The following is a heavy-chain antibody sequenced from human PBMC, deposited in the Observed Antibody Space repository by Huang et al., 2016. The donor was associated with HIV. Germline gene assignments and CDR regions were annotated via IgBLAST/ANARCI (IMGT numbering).Heavy chain of an antibody. J-gene: IGHJ4*01. Sequence: QVQLVQSGAEVKKPGASVKVSCKASGYTFSNYDINWVRQAPGQGLEWMGWRNPNSGNTGYARKFQGRVTMTRSTSISTAYMELSRLRFEDTAVYYCATLPPVNYGRSGGRVRDYWGQDPWSPSPQ. CDR2: RNPNSGNT. V-gene: IGHV1-8*01. CDR1: GYTFSNYD. D-gene: IGHD2-15*01. CDR3: ATLPPVNYGRSGGRVRDY.